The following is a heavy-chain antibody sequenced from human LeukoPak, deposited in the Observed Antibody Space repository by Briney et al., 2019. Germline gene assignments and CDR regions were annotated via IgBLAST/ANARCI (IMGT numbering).Heavy chain of an antibody. V-gene: IGHV3-9*01. J-gene: IGHJ4*02. CDR2: ISWNSGSI. D-gene: IGHD4-17*01. CDR1: GFTFDGYA. CDR3: AKVRASAVTTGGLDY. Sequence: PGGSLRLSCAASGFTFDGYAMHWVRQAPGKGLEWVSGISWNSGSIGYADSVKGRFTISRDNAKNSLYLQMNSLRAEDTALYYCAKVRASAVTTGGLDYWGQGTLVTVSS.